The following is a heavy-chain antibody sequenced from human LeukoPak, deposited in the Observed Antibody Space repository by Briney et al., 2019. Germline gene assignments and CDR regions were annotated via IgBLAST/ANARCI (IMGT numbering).Heavy chain of an antibody. Sequence: SGTLSLTCTVSGGSISSSSYYWGWIRQPPGKGLEWIGSIYYSGSTYYNPSLKSRVTISVDTSKKQFSLKLSSVTAADTAVYYCASPSVGATTGIDYWGQGTLVTVSS. V-gene: IGHV4-39*01. CDR3: ASPSVGATTGIDY. CDR1: GGSISSSSYY. J-gene: IGHJ4*02. D-gene: IGHD1-26*01. CDR2: IYYSGST.